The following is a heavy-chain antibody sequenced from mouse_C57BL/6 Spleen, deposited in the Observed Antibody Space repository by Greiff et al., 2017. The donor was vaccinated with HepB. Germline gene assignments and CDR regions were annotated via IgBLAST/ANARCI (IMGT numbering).Heavy chain of an antibody. Sequence: QVQLQQPGAELVKPGASVKMSCKASGYTFTSYWITWVKQRPGQGLEWIGDIYPGSGSTNYNEKFKSKATLTVDKSSSTAYMQLSSLTSEDSAVYYCAPYYYGSSYGYFDYWGQGTTLTVSS. CDR1: GYTFTSYW. D-gene: IGHD1-1*01. CDR2: IYPGSGST. J-gene: IGHJ2*01. V-gene: IGHV1-55*01. CDR3: APYYYGSSYGYFDY.